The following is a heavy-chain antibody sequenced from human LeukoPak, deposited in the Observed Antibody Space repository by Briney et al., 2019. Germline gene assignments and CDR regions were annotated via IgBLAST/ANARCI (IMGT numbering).Heavy chain of an antibody. Sequence: QPGGSLRLSCAASGFTFSSYWMSWVRQAPGKGLEWVANIKQDGSEKYYVDSVKGRFTISRDNAKNSLYLQMNSLRAEDTAVYYCARDLPYYDFWSGYLDYWGQGTLVTVSS. J-gene: IGHJ4*02. V-gene: IGHV3-7*01. CDR1: GFTFSSYW. CDR3: ARDLPYYDFWSGYLDY. CDR2: IKQDGSEK. D-gene: IGHD3-3*01.